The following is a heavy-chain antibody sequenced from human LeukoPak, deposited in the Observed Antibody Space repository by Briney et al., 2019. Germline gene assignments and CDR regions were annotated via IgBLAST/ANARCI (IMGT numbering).Heavy chain of an antibody. Sequence: GGSLRLSCAASGFTFSNYAMSWVRQAPGKGLEWVSSINGRGGSTYYADSVKGRFTISRDNSKNTLYLQMNSLRAEDTAVYYCAKGGAGSIFDYWGQGTLVTVSS. CDR1: GFTFSNYA. D-gene: IGHD1-26*01. CDR3: AKGGAGSIFDY. J-gene: IGHJ4*02. V-gene: IGHV3-23*01. CDR2: INGRGGST.